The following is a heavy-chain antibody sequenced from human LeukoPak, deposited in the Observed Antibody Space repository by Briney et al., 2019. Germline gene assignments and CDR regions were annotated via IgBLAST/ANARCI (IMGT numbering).Heavy chain of an antibody. V-gene: IGHV1-69*06. CDR1: GGTFSSYA. J-gene: IGHJ4*02. CDR2: IIPIIGTA. CDR3: ASAEFVCRGGSCPFDY. Sequence: SVKVSCKASGGTFSSYAICRVRQAPGQGLEWMGGIIPIIGTANYAQTFQGRVTITADKSTSTDYMELSSLRSDDTAVYYCASAEFVCRGGSCPFDYWGQGTLVTVSS. D-gene: IGHD2-15*01.